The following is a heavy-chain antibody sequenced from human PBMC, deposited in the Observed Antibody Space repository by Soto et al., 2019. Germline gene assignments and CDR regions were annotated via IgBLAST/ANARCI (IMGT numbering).Heavy chain of an antibody. CDR1: GYTFNSFW. Sequence: GESLKISCQGSGYTFNSFWIGWVRQMPGEGLEWMGLMFPWTSDTRYSPSFQGHVSISVDRSTGTGYLQWNSLKASDTAMYYCVTTRDGTTFFPHWGQGTPVTVSS. J-gene: IGHJ4*02. V-gene: IGHV5-51*01. CDR3: VTTRDGTTFFPH. D-gene: IGHD1-7*01. CDR2: MFPWTSDT.